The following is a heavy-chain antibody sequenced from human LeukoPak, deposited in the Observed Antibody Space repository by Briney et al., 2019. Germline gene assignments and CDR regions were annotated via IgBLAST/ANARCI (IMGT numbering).Heavy chain of an antibody. V-gene: IGHV4-61*02. CDR2: IYTSGST. J-gene: IGHJ5*02. Sequence: SETLSLTCTVSGGSISSGSYYWSWIRQPAGKRLEWIGRIYTSGSTNYNPSLKSRVTISVDTSKNQFSLKLSSVTAADTAVYYCARDRGYSMINWFDPWGQGTLVTVSS. CDR1: GGSISSGSYY. D-gene: IGHD2-2*03. CDR3: ARDRGYSMINWFDP.